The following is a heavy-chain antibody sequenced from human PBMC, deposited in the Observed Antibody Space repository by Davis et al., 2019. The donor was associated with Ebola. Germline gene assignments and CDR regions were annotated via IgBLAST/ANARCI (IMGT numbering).Heavy chain of an antibody. V-gene: IGHV1-3*01. Sequence: ASVKVSCKASGYTFTSYAMHWVRQAPGQRLEWMGWINAGNGNTKYSQKLQGRVTMTTDTSTSTAYMELRSLRSDDTAVYYCARVSHIVVVPAANRGDAFDIWGQGTMVTVSS. J-gene: IGHJ3*02. D-gene: IGHD2-2*01. CDR2: INAGNGNT. CDR3: ARVSHIVVVPAANRGDAFDI. CDR1: GYTFTSYA.